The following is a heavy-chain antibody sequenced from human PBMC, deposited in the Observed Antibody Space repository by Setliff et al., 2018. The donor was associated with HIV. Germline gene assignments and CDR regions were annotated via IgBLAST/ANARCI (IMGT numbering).Heavy chain of an antibody. J-gene: IGHJ4*02. V-gene: IGHV3-7*03. CDR2: IKQDGSEK. D-gene: IGHD5-18*01. CDR1: GFTFSSYW. Sequence: GGSLRLSCAASGFTFSSYWMSWVRQAPGKGLEWVANIKQDGSEKYYVDSAKGRFTISRDNAKNSLYLQMNSLRAEDTAVYYCARDYTAMVHFGLDYWGQGTLVTVSS. CDR3: ARDYTAMVHFGLDY.